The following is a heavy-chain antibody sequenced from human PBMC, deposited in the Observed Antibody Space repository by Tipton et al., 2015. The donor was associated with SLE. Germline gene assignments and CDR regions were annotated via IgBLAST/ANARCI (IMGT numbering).Heavy chain of an antibody. D-gene: IGHD5-24*01. J-gene: IGHJ4*02. V-gene: IGHV3-73*01. CDR1: GFTFSGSA. Sequence: SLRLSCAASGFTFSGSAMHWVRQASGKGLEWVGRIRSKANSYATAYAASVKGRFTISRDDSKNTAYLQMNSLKTEDTAVYYCTRPNPIDGYNSFDYWGQGTLVTVSS. CDR2: IRSKANSYAT. CDR3: TRPNPIDGYNSFDY.